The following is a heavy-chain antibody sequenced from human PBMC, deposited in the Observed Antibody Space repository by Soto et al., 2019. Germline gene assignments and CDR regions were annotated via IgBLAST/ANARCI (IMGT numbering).Heavy chain of an antibody. D-gene: IGHD2-2*01. CDR2: ISGSAFST. Sequence: GGSLRLSCAASGFAFSSYTMTWVRQAPGKGLEWVASISGSAFSTYYADSVKGRFTISRDTSQSAVYLQINSLRAEDTAVYYCAKHFGSKQYFFDSWGQGTLVTVSS. CDR3: AKHFGSKQYFFDS. CDR1: GFAFSSYT. V-gene: IGHV3-23*01. J-gene: IGHJ4*02.